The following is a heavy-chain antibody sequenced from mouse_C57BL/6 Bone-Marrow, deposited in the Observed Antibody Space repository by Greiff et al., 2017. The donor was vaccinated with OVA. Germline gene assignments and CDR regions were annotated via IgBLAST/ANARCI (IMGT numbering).Heavy chain of an antibody. CDR3: ARRYYGSSYFDY. CDR2: INPGSGGT. J-gene: IGHJ2*01. D-gene: IGHD1-1*01. Sequence: QVQLKQSGAELVRPGTSVKVSCKASGYAFTNYLIEWVKQRPGQGLEWIGVINPGSGGTNYNEKFKGKATLTADKSSSTAYMQLSSLTSEDSAVYFCARRYYGSSYFDYWGQGTTLTVSS. V-gene: IGHV1-54*01. CDR1: GYAFTNYL.